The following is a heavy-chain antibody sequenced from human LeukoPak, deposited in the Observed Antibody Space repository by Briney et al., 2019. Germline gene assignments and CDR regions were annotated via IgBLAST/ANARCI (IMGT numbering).Heavy chain of an antibody. Sequence: GGSLRLSCAASGFTFSSYGMHWVRQAPGKGLEWVAVISYDGSNKYYADSVKGRFTISRDNSKNTLYLQMNSLRAEDTAVYYCAKRRYSSSWFPPSDYWGQGTLVTVSS. V-gene: IGHV3-30*18. D-gene: IGHD6-13*01. CDR1: GFTFSSYG. CDR3: AKRRYSSSWFPPSDY. CDR2: ISYDGSNK. J-gene: IGHJ4*02.